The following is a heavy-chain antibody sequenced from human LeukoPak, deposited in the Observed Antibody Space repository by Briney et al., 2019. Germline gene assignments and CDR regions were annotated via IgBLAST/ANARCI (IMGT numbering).Heavy chain of an antibody. V-gene: IGHV3-74*01. Sequence: GGSLRLSCAASGFTFSSYWMHWVRHAPGKGLVWVSRINSDGSSTSYADSVKGRFTIFRDNAKNTLYLQMNSLRAEDTAVYYCARNRYYYDSSGYSHWGQGTLVTVSS. CDR1: GFTFSSYW. D-gene: IGHD3-22*01. CDR2: INSDGSST. CDR3: ARNRYYYDSSGYSH. J-gene: IGHJ4*02.